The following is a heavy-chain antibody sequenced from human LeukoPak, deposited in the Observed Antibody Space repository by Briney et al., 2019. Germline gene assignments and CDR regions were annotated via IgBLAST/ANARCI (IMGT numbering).Heavy chain of an antibody. V-gene: IGHV3-30*03. CDR2: ISYDGSNK. CDR1: GFTFSTYG. CDR3: AAGLVHESDY. Sequence: QPGGSLRLSCAASGFTFSTYGMHWVRQAPGKGLEWVAIISYDGSNKYYADSVKGRFTISRDNSKNTLYLQMNSLRAEDTAVYYCAAGLVHESDYWGQGTLVTVSS. J-gene: IGHJ4*02. D-gene: IGHD6-19*01.